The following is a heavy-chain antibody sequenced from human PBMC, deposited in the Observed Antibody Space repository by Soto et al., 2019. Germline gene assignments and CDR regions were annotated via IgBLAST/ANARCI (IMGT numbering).Heavy chain of an antibody. CDR2: INAGNGNT. Sequence: ASVKVSCKASGYTFTSYAMHWVRQAPGQRLEWIGWINAGNGNTKYSQKFKGRVTITRDTSASTAYMELSSLRSEDTAVYYCARSIVVVTAADYWGQGTLVTVSS. CDR1: GYTFTSYA. CDR3: ARSIVVVTAADY. D-gene: IGHD2-21*02. J-gene: IGHJ4*02. V-gene: IGHV1-3*01.